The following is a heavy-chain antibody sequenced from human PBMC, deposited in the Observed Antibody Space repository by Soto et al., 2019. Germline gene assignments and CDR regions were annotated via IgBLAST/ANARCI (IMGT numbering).Heavy chain of an antibody. CDR1: GFTFSSYG. V-gene: IGHV3-30*18. CDR2: ISYDGSNK. J-gene: IGHJ4*02. CDR3: EKVPYSSSWYGAFFDY. Sequence: GGSLRLSCAASGFTFSSYGMHWVRQAPGKGLEWVAVISYDGSNKYYADSVKGRFTISRDNSRNTLYLQMNSLRAEDTAVYYCEKVPYSSSWYGAFFDYWGQGTLVSVSS. D-gene: IGHD6-13*01.